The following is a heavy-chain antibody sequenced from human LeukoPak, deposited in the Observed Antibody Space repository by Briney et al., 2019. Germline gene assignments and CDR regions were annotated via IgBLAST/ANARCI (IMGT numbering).Heavy chain of an antibody. D-gene: IGHD3-10*01. J-gene: IGHJ5*02. CDR3: ARLRYYGSGSYPMTGNWFDP. CDR1: GGSIRNYY. Sequence: SETLSPTCTVSGGSIRNYYWSWIRKPPGKGLEWIGNIYYSWITYYNPSLKSRVTISVDTSKNQFSVKLSSVTAADTAVYYCARLRYYGSGSYPMTGNWFDPWGQGTLVTVSP. V-gene: IGHV4-59*04. CDR2: IYYSWIT.